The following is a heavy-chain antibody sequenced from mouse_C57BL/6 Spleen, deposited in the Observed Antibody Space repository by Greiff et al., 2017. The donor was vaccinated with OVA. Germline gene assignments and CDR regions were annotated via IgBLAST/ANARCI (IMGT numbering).Heavy chain of an antibody. D-gene: IGHD1-1*01. J-gene: IGHJ3*01. CDR3: ASPHYCGSSYVAWFAY. CDR2: IYPSDSEH. V-gene: IGHV1-61*01. CDR1: GYTFTSYW. Sequence: VQLQQPGAELVRPGSSVKLSCKASGYTFTSYWMDWVKQRPGQGLEWIGNIYPSDSEHHYTQKFKDKATLTVDKSSSTAYMQLISLTSEDSAVYYCASPHYCGSSYVAWFAYWGQGTLVTVSA.